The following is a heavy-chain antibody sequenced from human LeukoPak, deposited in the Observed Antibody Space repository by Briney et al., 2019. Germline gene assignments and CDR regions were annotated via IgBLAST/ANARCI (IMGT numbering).Heavy chain of an antibody. CDR2: INPSGGST. Sequence: ASVKVSCKASGDTFTSYYMHWVRQAPGQGLEWMGIINPSGGSTSYAQKFQDRVTMTRDTSTSTVYMELSSLRSEDTAVYYCEVIVMVKPPGDAFDIWGQGTMVTVSS. D-gene: IGHD3-22*01. CDR1: GDTFTSYY. J-gene: IGHJ3*02. V-gene: IGHV1-46*01. CDR3: EVIVMVKPPGDAFDI.